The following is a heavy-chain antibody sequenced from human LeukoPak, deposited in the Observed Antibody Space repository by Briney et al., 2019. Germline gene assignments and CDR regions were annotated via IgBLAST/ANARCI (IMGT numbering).Heavy chain of an antibody. Sequence: QPGGSLRLSCAASGFTFSSYAMSWVRQAPGKGLEWVSAISGSGGSTYYADSVKGRFTISRDNSKNTLYLQMNSLRAEDTAVYYCAKDQGYYYGSGSYLDFQHWGQGTLVTVSS. D-gene: IGHD3-10*01. J-gene: IGHJ1*01. V-gene: IGHV3-23*01. CDR1: GFTFSSYA. CDR2: ISGSGGST. CDR3: AKDQGYYYGSGSYLDFQH.